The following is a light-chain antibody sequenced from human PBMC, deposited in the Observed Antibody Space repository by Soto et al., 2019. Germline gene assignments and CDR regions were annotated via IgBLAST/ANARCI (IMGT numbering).Light chain of an antibody. Sequence: QSVLTQSPSASGTPGQRVTMSCSGSASNIGSKAVNWYQQFPGTAPKLIIYRTVERPSGVPARFYGSKSGTSASLAINGLHSEDEADYSCAEGDNRWNEYVFGTGTKVTVL. V-gene: IGLV1-44*01. CDR3: AEGDNRWNEYV. J-gene: IGLJ1*01. CDR2: RTV. CDR1: ASNIGSKA.